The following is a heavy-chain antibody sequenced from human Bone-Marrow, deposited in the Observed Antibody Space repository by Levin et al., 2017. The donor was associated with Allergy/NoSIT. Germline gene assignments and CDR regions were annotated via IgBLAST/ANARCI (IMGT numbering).Heavy chain of an antibody. J-gene: IGHJ4*02. Sequence: GASVKVSCRTSGGTFSSYAFNWVRQAPGQGLEWVGGIIPMFDTGVYAQKLQGRVTITADESTSTVYMDLRNLRSDDSAVYYCARDLGDYYGSGSHLALDNWGQGTLVTVSS. D-gene: IGHD3-10*01. V-gene: IGHV1-69*13. CDR2: IIPMFDTG. CDR3: ARDLGDYYGSGSHLALDN. CDR1: GGTFSSYA.